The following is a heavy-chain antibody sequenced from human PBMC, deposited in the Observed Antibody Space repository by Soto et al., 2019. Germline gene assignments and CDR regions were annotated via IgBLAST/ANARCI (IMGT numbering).Heavy chain of an antibody. CDR3: TTGGRGYNLAVFKN. D-gene: IGHD2-2*02. CDR1: GGSISSNY. J-gene: IGHJ4*02. Sequence: SETLSLTCTVSGGSISSNYLNWIRQPAGSGLEWIGRINTSGTKNYNLSLKSRVTMSVDTSKNQFSLKLTSAAAADTAVYYCTTGGRGYNLAVFKNWGQGTLVTVSS. V-gene: IGHV4-4*07. CDR2: INTSGTK.